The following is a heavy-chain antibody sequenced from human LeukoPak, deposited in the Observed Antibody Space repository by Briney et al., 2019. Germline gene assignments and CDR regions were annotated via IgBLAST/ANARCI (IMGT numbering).Heavy chain of an antibody. J-gene: IGHJ4*02. CDR3: AREYPPIGYY. D-gene: IGHD2-2*02. CDR2: ISSSSSYT. V-gene: IGHV3-11*05. Sequence: PGGSLRLSCAASGFTFSDYYMSWIRQAPGKGLEWVSYISSSSSYTNYADSVKGRFTISRDNSKNTLYLQMNSLRAEDTAVYYCAREYPPIGYYRGQGTLVTVSS. CDR1: GFTFSDYY.